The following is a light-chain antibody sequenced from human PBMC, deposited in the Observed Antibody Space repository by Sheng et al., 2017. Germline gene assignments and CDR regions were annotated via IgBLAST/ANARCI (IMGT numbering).Light chain of an antibody. CDR1: QSVSSSY. CDR2: DAS. V-gene: IGKV3-20*01. CDR3: QQYNNWPPYT. Sequence: EIVLTQSPGTLSLSPGERATLSCRASQSVSSSYLAWYQQKPGQAPRLLIYDASNRATGIPARFSGSGSGTDFTLTISSLQSEDFAVYYCQQYNNWPPYTFGQGTKLEI. J-gene: IGKJ2*01.